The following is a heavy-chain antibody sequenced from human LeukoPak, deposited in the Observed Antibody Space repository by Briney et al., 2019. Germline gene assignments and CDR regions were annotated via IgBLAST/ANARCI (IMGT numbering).Heavy chain of an antibody. CDR1: GFSFSTDV. Sequence: SGGSLRLSCAASGFSFSTDVMYWVRQAPGKGLEWVSAIYGNGAGASYADSVKGRFTISRDNAKNSLYLQMNSLRAEDTAVYYCARSPGELQYYFDYWGQGTLVTVSS. CDR2: IYGNGAGA. D-gene: IGHD1-26*01. V-gene: IGHV3-23*01. CDR3: ARSPGELQYYFDY. J-gene: IGHJ4*02.